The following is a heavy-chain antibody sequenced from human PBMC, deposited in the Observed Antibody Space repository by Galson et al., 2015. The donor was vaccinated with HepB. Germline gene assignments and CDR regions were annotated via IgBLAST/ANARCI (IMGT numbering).Heavy chain of an antibody. V-gene: IGHV4-34*01. CDR1: GGSFSGYY. CDR3: ARGELDFDY. J-gene: IGHJ4*02. CDR2: INHSGST. Sequence: ETLSLTCAVYGGSFSGYYWSWIRQPPGKGLEWIGEINHSGSTNYNPSLKSRVTISVDTSKNQFSLKLSSVTAADTAVYYCARGELDFDYWGQGTLVTVSS. D-gene: IGHD1-7*01.